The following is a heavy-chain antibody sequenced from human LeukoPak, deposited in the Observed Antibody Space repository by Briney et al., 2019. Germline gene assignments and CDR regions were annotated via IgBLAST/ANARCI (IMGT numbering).Heavy chain of an antibody. CDR2: IYYSGTT. D-gene: IGHD3-22*01. V-gene: IGHV4-30-4*01. J-gene: IGHJ4*02. CDR1: GGSISSADYY. CDR3: ARKRYDDPYFLDY. Sequence: PSETLSLTCTVSGGSISSADYYWSWFRQPPGKGLEWIGYIYYSGTTYYNPSLRSRVTLSVDTSKNQFSLRLNSVTAADTAVYYCARKRYDDPYFLDYWGQGTLVTVSS.